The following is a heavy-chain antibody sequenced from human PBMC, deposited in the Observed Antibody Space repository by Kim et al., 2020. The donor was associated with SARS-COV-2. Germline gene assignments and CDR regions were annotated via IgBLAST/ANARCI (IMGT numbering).Heavy chain of an antibody. CDR1: GGTFSLSS. CDR3: ATPPGITKKGKWFDP. V-gene: IGHV1-69*13. J-gene: IGHJ5*02. CDR2: IIPIFGTA. D-gene: IGHD3-10*01. Sequence: SVKISCKASGGTFSLSSILWVRQAPGQGLEWMGGIIPIFGTANYAQKFQGRVTITADESTSTAYMELSSLRSEDTAVYYCATPPGITKKGKWFDPWGQGTLVTVSS.